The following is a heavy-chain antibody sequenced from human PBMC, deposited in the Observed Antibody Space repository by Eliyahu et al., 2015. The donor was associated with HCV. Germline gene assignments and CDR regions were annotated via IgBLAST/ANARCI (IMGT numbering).Heavy chain of an antibody. Sequence: QVQMMQSGAEVRKPGASVKVSCKTSGYTFXNYGINWVRQAPGQGLEXLGWISAKNGETQYAQKIQGRATMSTETSTRTAYMELGRLRTDDTAVYYCLRDVFCSGTSCYELGFLSEEFWGQGTKVTVSS. CDR1: GYTFXNYG. J-gene: IGHJ3*01. CDR3: LRDVFCSGTSCYELGFLSEEF. V-gene: IGHV1-18*01. CDR2: ISAKNGET. D-gene: IGHD2-2*01.